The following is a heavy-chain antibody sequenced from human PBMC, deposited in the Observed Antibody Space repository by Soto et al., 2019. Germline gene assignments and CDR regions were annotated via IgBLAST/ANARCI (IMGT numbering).Heavy chain of an antibody. CDR1: GFSFRSYS. D-gene: IGHD2-15*01. J-gene: IGHJ5*02. V-gene: IGHV3-21*01. CDR3: ARGYTGYCSGGTCYWFDP. CDR2: ISSSTSYI. Sequence: GGSLRLSCSASGFSFRSYSMNWVRQAPGKGLEWVSSISSSTSYINYADSVKGRFTISRDNAKKSLYLHMNSLRAEDTAVYYCARGYTGYCSGGTCYWFDPWGQGTLVTVS.